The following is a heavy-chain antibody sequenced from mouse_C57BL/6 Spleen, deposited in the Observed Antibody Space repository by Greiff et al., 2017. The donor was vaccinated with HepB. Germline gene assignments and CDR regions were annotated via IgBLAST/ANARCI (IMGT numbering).Heavy chain of an antibody. CDR2: IYPGDGDT. V-gene: IGHV1-80*01. CDR1: GYAFSSYW. D-gene: IGHD2-1*01. J-gene: IGHJ2*01. CDR3: ARGVYGNFFDY. Sequence: QVQLQQSGAELVKPGASVKISCKASGYAFSSYWMNWVKQRPGKGLEWIGQIYPGDGDTNYNGKFKGKATLTADKSSSTAYMQLSSLTSEDSAVYFCARGVYGNFFDYWGQGTTLTVSS.